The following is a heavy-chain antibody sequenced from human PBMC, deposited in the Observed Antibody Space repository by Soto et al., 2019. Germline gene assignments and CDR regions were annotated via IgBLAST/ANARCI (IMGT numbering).Heavy chain of an antibody. D-gene: IGHD3-10*01. CDR2: ISGSGGST. Sequence: EVQLLESGGGLVQPGGSLRLSCAASGFTFSSYAMSWVRQAPGKGLEWVSAISGSGGSTYYADSVKGRFTISRDNSKNTLYLQMNSLRGEDTAVYYCAKLTGLLWFGESHFDYWGQGTLVTVSS. J-gene: IGHJ4*02. V-gene: IGHV3-23*01. CDR3: AKLTGLLWFGESHFDY. CDR1: GFTFSSYA.